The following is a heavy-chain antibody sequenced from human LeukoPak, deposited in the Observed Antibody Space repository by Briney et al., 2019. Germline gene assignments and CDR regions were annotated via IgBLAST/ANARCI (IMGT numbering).Heavy chain of an antibody. Sequence: SVKVPCKASGGTFSSYAISWVRQAPGQGLEWMGGIIPIFGTANYAQKFQGRVTITTDESTSTAYMELSSLRSEDTAVYYCARERGYSYGGGFDYWGQGTLVTVSS. J-gene: IGHJ4*02. CDR2: IIPIFGTA. D-gene: IGHD5-18*01. V-gene: IGHV1-69*05. CDR3: ARERGYSYGGGFDY. CDR1: GGTFSSYA.